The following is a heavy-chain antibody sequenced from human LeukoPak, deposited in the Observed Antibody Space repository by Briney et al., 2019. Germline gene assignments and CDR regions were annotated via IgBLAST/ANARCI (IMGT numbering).Heavy chain of an antibody. Sequence: GGSLRLSCAASGFTLSTYAMHWVRQAPGKGLEWVAVISYDGTDTYYADSVKGRFTISRDNSKNTLYLQMNSLRAEDTAVYYCAKEPHYYYDSSGYYDYRGQGTLVTVSS. CDR3: AKEPHYYYDSSGYYDY. D-gene: IGHD3-22*01. V-gene: IGHV3-30-3*01. CDR1: GFTLSTYA. J-gene: IGHJ4*02. CDR2: ISYDGTDT.